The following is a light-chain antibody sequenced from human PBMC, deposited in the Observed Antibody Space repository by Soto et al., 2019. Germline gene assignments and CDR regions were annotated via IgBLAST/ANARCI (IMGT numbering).Light chain of an antibody. CDR2: WAS. CDR3: QQYYDTPT. V-gene: IGKV4-1*01. CDR1: RNLLYSSNNKNY. J-gene: IGKJ1*01. Sequence: DIVMTQSPDSLAVSLGERATINCKSSRNLLYSSNNKNYLAWYQQKPGQPPNLLIYWASTRESGVPDRFSGSGSGTDFTLTISSLQAEDVAVYYCQQYYDTPTFGQGTKVEIK.